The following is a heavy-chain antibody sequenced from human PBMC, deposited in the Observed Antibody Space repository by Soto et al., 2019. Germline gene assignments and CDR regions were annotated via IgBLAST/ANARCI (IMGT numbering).Heavy chain of an antibody. D-gene: IGHD6-13*01. V-gene: IGHV1-69*13. CDR2: IIPIFGTT. J-gene: IGHJ4*02. Sequence: SVKVSCKASGGTFSSYAISWVRQAPGQGLEWMGGIIPIFGTTNYAQKFQGRVTIRADESTSTAYMELSSLRSQDTAVYYCASSEQQLARKLDYWGQGLPVTVSS. CDR3: ASSEQQLARKLDY. CDR1: GGTFSSYA.